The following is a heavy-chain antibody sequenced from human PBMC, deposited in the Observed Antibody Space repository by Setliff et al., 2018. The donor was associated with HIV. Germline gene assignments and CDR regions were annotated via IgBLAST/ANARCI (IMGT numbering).Heavy chain of an antibody. CDR3: ARATTRSYNSV. J-gene: IGHJ4*02. D-gene: IGHD6-19*01. Sequence: SVKVSCKASGGTISSYTVSWVRQAPGQGLEWMGGIIPIVGRVNYAQKFEARLTITADTSTNTAYMELSNLGSEDTDIYYCARATTRSYNSVWGQGTLVTVSS. CDR2: IIPIVGRV. V-gene: IGHV1-69*10. CDR1: GGTISSYT.